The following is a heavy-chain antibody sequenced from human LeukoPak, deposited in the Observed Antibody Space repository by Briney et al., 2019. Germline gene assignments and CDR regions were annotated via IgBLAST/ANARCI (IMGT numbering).Heavy chain of an antibody. CDR3: ARVRYYDSSGYRPPYYFDY. D-gene: IGHD3-22*01. V-gene: IGHV4-39*07. J-gene: IGHJ4*02. CDR2: IYYSGNT. CDR1: GGSISSSSYY. Sequence: KSSETLSLTCTVSGGSISSSSYYWAWIRQPPGKGLEWIGSIYYSGNTYYKSSLKSRVTIAVDTSKNQFSLKLSSVTAADTAVYYCARVRYYDSSGYRPPYYFDYWGQGTLVTVSS.